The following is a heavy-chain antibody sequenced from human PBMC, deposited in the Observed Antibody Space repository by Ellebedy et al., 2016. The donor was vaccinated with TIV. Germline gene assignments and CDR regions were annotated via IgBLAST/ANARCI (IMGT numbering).Heavy chain of an antibody. Sequence: PGGSLRLSCAASGFTFRSYAMSWVRQAPGKGLVWVSAISGSGGSTYYADSVKGRFTISRDNSKNTLYLQMNSRRAEDTAVYYCVKVGHAEGDYGAYFDYWGQGTLVTVSS. D-gene: IGHD4-17*01. CDR1: GFTFRSYA. V-gene: IGHV3-23*01. J-gene: IGHJ4*02. CDR2: ISGSGGST. CDR3: VKVGHAEGDYGAYFDY.